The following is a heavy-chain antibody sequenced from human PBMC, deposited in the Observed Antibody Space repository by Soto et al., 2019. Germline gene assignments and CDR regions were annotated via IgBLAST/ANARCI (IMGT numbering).Heavy chain of an antibody. Sequence: PGVSLRLSCAASGFAFSSYWMHWVRQAPGKGLVWVSRIDPYETGINYADSVKGRFTISRDNAKNTLYLQMNSLRAEDTAVYYCTSGTFGGRDSWGQGTLVTVSS. CDR2: IDPYETGI. V-gene: IGHV3-74*01. CDR3: TSGTFGGRDS. D-gene: IGHD2-15*01. J-gene: IGHJ4*02. CDR1: GFAFSSYW.